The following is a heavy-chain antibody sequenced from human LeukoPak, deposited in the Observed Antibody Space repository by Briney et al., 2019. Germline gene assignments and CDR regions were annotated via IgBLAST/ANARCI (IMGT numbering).Heavy chain of an antibody. J-gene: IGHJ4*02. D-gene: IGHD3-22*01. Sequence: GGSLRLSCAASGFTFSSYEMNWVRQAPGKGLEWVSYISGSGSAIYYSDSVKGRFTISRDNAKNTLYLQMNSLRAEDTAVYYCARYDSDGYYYDYWGQGTLVTVSS. V-gene: IGHV3-48*03. CDR2: ISGSGSAI. CDR1: GFTFSSYE. CDR3: ARYDSDGYYYDY.